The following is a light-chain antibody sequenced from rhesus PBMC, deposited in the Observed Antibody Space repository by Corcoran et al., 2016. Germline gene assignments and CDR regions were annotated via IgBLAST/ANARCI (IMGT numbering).Light chain of an antibody. CDR1: QDISSW. CDR3: QQYSNRPT. J-gene: IGKJ4*01. Sequence: DIQMTQSPSSLSASVGDTVTITCRASQDISSWLAWYQQNAGKAPKLLIYTASRLQSGVPSRFSGSGSGTDLTLTFSGLQAEDSATYYGQQYSNRPTFGGGTKVEIK. CDR2: TAS. V-gene: IGKV1-22*01.